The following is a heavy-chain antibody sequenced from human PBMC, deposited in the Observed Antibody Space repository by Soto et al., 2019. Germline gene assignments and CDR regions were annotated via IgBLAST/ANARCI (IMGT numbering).Heavy chain of an antibody. J-gene: IGHJ6*02. CDR1: GGSISSGGYY. Sequence: SETLSLTCTVSGGSISSGGYYWSWIRQHPGKGLEWIGYIYYSGSTYYNPSLKSRVTISVDTSKNQFSLKLSSVTAADTAVYYCARDQLGVAGPYYYYGMDVWGQGTTVTVSS. CDR3: ARDQLGVAGPYYYYGMDV. V-gene: IGHV4-31*03. D-gene: IGHD6-19*01. CDR2: IYYSGST.